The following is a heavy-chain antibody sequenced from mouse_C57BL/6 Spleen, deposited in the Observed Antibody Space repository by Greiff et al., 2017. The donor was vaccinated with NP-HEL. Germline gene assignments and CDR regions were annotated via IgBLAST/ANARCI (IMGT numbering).Heavy chain of an antibody. CDR1: GFTFSSYA. CDR3: AREDSYYFDD. J-gene: IGHJ2*01. V-gene: IGHV5-4*01. CDR2: ISDGGSYT. Sequence: EVKLVESGGGLVKPGGSLKLSCAASGFTFSSYAMSWVRQTPEKRLEWVATISDGGSYTYYPDNVKGRFTISRDNAKNNLYLQMSHLKSEDTAMYYCAREDSYYFDDWGQGTTLTVSS.